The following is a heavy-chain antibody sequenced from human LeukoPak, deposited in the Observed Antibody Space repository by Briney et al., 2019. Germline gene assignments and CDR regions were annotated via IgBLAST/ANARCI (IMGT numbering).Heavy chain of an antibody. CDR1: GGSFSGYY. Sequence: SETLSLTCAVYGGSFSGYYWSSIRQPPGKGLEWIGEINHSGSTNYNPSLKSRVTISVDTSKNQFSLKLSSVTAADTAVYYCARDAEGSGSYYNWFDPWGQGTLVTVSS. CDR3: ARDAEGSGSYYNWFDP. CDR2: INHSGST. V-gene: IGHV4-34*01. D-gene: IGHD3-10*01. J-gene: IGHJ5*02.